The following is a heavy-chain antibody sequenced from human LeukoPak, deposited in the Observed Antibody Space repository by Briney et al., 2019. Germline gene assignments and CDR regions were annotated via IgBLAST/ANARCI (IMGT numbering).Heavy chain of an antibody. CDR2: ISSSGSTK. Sequence: GGSLRLSCAASGFTLSSYEMNWVRQAPGKGLEWVSYISSSGSTKYYADSVKGRFTISRDNAENSLYLQMNSLRAGDTAVYYCARRYCSSTSCTLDYWGQGTLVTVSS. J-gene: IGHJ4*02. CDR3: ARRYCSSTSCTLDY. CDR1: GFTLSSYE. V-gene: IGHV3-48*03. D-gene: IGHD2-2*01.